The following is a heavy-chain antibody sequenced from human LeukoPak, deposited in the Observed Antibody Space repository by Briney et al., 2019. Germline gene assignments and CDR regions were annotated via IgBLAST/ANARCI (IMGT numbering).Heavy chain of an antibody. V-gene: IGHV3-21*01. CDR1: GFTFSSYS. CDR2: ISSSSSYI. CDR3: ARPHCSSTSCYWRGYYYYYGMDV. Sequence: NAGGSLRLSCAASGFTFSSYSMNWVRQAPGKGLEWVSSISSSSSYIYYADSVKGRFTISRDNAKNSLYLQMNSLRAEDTAVYYCARPHCSSTSCYWRGYYYYYGMDVWGQGTTVTVSS. D-gene: IGHD2-2*01. J-gene: IGHJ6*02.